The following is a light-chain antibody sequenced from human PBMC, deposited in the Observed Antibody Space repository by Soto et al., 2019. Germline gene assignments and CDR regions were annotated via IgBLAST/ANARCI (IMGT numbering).Light chain of an antibody. CDR3: QQYFSAPFT. Sequence: DIVMTQSPDSLAVSLGERATINCKSSQSVLYSSINKNYLAWYQQKPGQPPRLLIYWASGRESGVPDRFSGSGSGTDFTLTICSLQAEDVAVYYCQQYFSAPFTFGPGTKVDIK. CDR1: QSVLYSSINKNY. V-gene: IGKV4-1*01. J-gene: IGKJ3*01. CDR2: WAS.